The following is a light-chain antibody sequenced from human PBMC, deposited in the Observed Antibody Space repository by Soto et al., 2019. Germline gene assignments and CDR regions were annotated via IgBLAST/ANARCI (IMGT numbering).Light chain of an antibody. V-gene: IGKV3-20*01. Sequence: EIVLTQSPATLSLSPGERATLSCRASQIVSSYLAWYQQKPGQAPRLLIYGASSRATGIPDRFSGSGSGTDFTLTISRLEPEDFAVYYCQQYGSSPLTFGQGTKVEIK. CDR2: GAS. J-gene: IGKJ1*01. CDR1: QIVSSY. CDR3: QQYGSSPLT.